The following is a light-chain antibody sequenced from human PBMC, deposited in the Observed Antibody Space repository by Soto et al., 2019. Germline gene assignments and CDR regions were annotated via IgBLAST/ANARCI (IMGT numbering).Light chain of an antibody. Sequence: DIQMTQSPSSLSASVGDRVTITCRASQGIGKSLAWYQQKPGKVPQLLIYAASTLQSGVPVRFSGSGSGTDFTLTISSLQHEDVATYYCQQYNSDPLTFGPGTKVEVK. J-gene: IGKJ3*01. CDR3: QQYNSDPLT. V-gene: IGKV1-27*01. CDR1: QGIGKS. CDR2: AAS.